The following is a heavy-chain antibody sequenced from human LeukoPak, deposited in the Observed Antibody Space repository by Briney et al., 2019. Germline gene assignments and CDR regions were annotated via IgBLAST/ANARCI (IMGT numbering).Heavy chain of an antibody. D-gene: IGHD3-22*01. Sequence: PSETLSLTCSVSGGSISSSSYFWGWIRQPPGKGLEWILNIYSGGTTYYNPSLKSRVTISVDTYANQFSLKLTYVTAADTALYYCARAQRLTTSQEEKLFDYWGQGTLVTVSS. J-gene: IGHJ4*02. CDR1: GGSISSSSYF. V-gene: IGHV4-39*07. CDR2: IYSGGTT. CDR3: ARAQRLTTSQEEKLFDY.